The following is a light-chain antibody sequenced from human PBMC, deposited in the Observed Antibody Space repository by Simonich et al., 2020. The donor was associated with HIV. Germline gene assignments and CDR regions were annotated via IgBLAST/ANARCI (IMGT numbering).Light chain of an antibody. V-gene: IGKV3-15*01. Sequence: EIVMTQSPATLSVSPGERATLPCRASQSVSSNLAWYQQKPGQAPRLLIYGASPRATCIPARFRGSGSGTEFTLTISSLQSEDFAVYYCQQYNNWPPWTFGQGTKVEIK. CDR2: GAS. J-gene: IGKJ1*01. CDR3: QQYNNWPPWT. CDR1: QSVSSN.